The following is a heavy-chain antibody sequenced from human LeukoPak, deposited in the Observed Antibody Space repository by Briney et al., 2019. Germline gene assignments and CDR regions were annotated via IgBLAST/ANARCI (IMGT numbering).Heavy chain of an antibody. CDR3: ARSVSSRFTSPRRPYYFDS. CDR1: GFTFSRYS. V-gene: IGHV3-21*04. CDR2: ISGSSSYI. J-gene: IGHJ4*02. D-gene: IGHD3-10*01. Sequence: GGSLRLSCAASGFTFSRYSLNWVRQAPGKGLEWVSSISGSSSYIYYADSVKGRFTISRDNSKNTLYLQMNSLRAGDTAVYYCARSVSSRFTSPRRPYYFDSWGQGTLVTVSS.